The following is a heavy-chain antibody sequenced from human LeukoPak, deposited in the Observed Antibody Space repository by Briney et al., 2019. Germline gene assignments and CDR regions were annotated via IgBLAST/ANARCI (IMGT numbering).Heavy chain of an antibody. D-gene: IGHD3-3*01. CDR1: GGSISSYY. CDR2: IYYSGST. CDR3: ARVGSGVDYLYYFDY. J-gene: IGHJ4*02. Sequence: SETLSLTCTVSGGSISSYYWSWIRQPPGEGLEWIGYIYYSGSTNYNPSLKSRVTISVDTSKNQFSLKLSSVTAADTAVYYCARVGSGVDYLYYFDYWGQGTLVTVSS. V-gene: IGHV4-59*01.